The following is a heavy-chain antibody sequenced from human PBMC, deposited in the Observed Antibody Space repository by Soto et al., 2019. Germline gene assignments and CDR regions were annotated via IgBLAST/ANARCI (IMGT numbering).Heavy chain of an antibody. Sequence: QVQVVESGGGVVQPGRSLRLSCAASRFTFSSYAMHWVRQAPGKGLEWVAIISKDGSNKYYADSVKGRFTISRDNSKNTLYLQMNNLRAEDTAAYYCARGYGDDHYYYNIDVWGQGTTVTVSS. V-gene: IGHV3-30-3*01. CDR2: ISKDGSNK. J-gene: IGHJ6*02. CDR1: RFTFSSYA. D-gene: IGHD4-17*01. CDR3: ARGYGDDHYYYNIDV.